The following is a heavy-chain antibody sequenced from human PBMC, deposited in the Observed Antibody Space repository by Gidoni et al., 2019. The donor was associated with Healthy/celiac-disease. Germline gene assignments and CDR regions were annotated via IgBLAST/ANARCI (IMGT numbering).Heavy chain of an antibody. V-gene: IGHV4-39*01. D-gene: IGHD3-22*01. Sequence: QLQLQESGPGLVKPSETLSLPCTVSGASISTTTYYWGWIRQPPGKGMDWIGNSYYSGSTYYNPSLKSRVTISIDTSKNQFSLKLISVTAADTAVYYCARPDSTNWFDPWGQGTLVTVSS. CDR2: SYYSGST. CDR1: GASISTTTYY. CDR3: ARPDSTNWFDP. J-gene: IGHJ5*02.